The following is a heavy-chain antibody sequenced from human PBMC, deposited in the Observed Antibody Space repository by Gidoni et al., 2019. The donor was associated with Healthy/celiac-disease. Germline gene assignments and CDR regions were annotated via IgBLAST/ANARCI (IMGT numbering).Heavy chain of an antibody. D-gene: IGHD2-2*01. V-gene: IGHV3-7*01. CDR1: GFTFSSYW. Sequence: EVQLVESGGGLVQPGGSLRLSCAASGFTFSSYWMRWVRQAPGKGLEWVANIKQDGSEKYYVDSVKGRFTISRDNAKNSLYLQMNSLRAEDTAVYYCAIDSYCSSTSCYAHYYYGMDVWGQGTTVTVSS. CDR3: AIDSYCSSTSCYAHYYYGMDV. CDR2: IKQDGSEK. J-gene: IGHJ6*02.